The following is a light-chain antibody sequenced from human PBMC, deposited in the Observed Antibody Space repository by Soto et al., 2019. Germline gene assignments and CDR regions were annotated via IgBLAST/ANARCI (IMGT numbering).Light chain of an antibody. CDR3: HQRQSWPRT. V-gene: IGKV3-15*01. CDR2: GAS. Sequence: EVVMTQSPATLSVSPGERVTLSCRASQSVSGNLAWYQQKPGQAPRLLIHGASTRATDIPARFSGSGSGTEFTLTISNVEPEDFAVYYCHQRQSWPRTFGQGTKVDIK. J-gene: IGKJ1*01. CDR1: QSVSGN.